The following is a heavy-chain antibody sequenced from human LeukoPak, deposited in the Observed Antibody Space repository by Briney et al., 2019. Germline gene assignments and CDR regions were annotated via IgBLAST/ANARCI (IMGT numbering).Heavy chain of an antibody. CDR2: IYYSGST. CDR1: GGSISSYY. Sequence: KSSETLSLSCTVSGGSISSYYWSWIRQPPGKGLEWIGYIYYSGSTNYNPSLKSRVTISVDTSKNQFSLKLGSVTAADTAVYYCAREESDWSSLGYFYHYMDVWGKGTTVTISS. J-gene: IGHJ6*03. V-gene: IGHV4-59*12. CDR3: AREESDWSSLGYFYHYMDV. D-gene: IGHD3-9*01.